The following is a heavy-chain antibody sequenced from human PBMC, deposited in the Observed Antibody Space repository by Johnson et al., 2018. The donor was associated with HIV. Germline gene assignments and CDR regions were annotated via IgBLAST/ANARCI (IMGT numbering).Heavy chain of an antibody. Sequence: VQLVESGGGLVQPGRSLRLSCKTSGFTFGNYAINWVRQAPGKGLEWVSAISGSGGSTYYAYSVKGRFTISRDNSKNTLYLQMNSLRAEDTAVYYCAKGDYFDTRAAFDIWGQGTVVIVSS. V-gene: IGHV3-23*04. CDR3: AKGDYFDTRAAFDI. D-gene: IGHD3-22*01. CDR2: ISGSGGST. J-gene: IGHJ3*02. CDR1: GFTFGNYA.